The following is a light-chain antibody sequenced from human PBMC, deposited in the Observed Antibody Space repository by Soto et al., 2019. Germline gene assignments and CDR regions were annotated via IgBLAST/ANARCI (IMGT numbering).Light chain of an antibody. V-gene: IGKV1-5*03. CDR1: QSISTW. Sequence: DIQMTQSPSTLSASVGDRVTITCRASQSISTWLAWYQQKPGKAPKLLIYKASSLESGVPSRFSGSGSGTEFTLTISRLPPDDFATDYCQQYNTYPLTFGGGTTVEIK. CDR2: KAS. J-gene: IGKJ4*01. CDR3: QQYNTYPLT.